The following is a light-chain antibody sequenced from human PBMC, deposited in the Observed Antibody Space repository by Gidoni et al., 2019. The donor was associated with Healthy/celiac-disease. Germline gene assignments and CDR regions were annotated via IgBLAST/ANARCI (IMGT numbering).Light chain of an antibody. J-gene: IGKJ4*01. CDR1: QSVSSY. CDR3: QQRSNWLT. Sequence: EIVFTQSPATLSLSPGERATLSCRASQSVSSYLAWYQQTPGQAPRLLIYDASNRATGIPARFSGSGSGTDFTLTISSLEPEDFAVYYCQQRSNWLTFGGGTKVEIK. V-gene: IGKV3-11*01. CDR2: DAS.